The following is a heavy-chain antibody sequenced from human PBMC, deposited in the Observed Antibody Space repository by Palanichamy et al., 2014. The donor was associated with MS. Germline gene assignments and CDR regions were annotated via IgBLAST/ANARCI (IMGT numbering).Heavy chain of an antibody. D-gene: IGHD2-2*01. J-gene: IGHJ6*02. CDR2: ISYDGSKK. CDR3: ARDSRIAVVPGGGLDV. CDR1: GFIFSSYA. V-gene: IGHV3-30-3*01. Sequence: QVQLVESGEAWSSLGRSLRLSCAVSGFIFSSYALAWVRQAPGKGLEWVALISYDGSKKYYAESVKGRFSISRDNSKKRLDLQMNSLRSEDTAVYYCARDSRIAVVPGGGLDVWGQGTTVTVSS.